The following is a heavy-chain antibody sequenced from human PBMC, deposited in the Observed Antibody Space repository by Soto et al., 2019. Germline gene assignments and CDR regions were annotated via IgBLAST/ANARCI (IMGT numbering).Heavy chain of an antibody. CDR2: IDHSGST. CDR1: GGSFSAYY. D-gene: IGHD2-8*01. Sequence: PSETLSLTCAVYGGSFSAYYCAWIRQPPGKGLEWIGEIDHSGSTNFNPSLKSRVIISVDTSKNQFSLKLTSVTAADTAVYYCARTNRRRVLFDYYYYGMDVWGQGATVTVYS. CDR3: ARTNRRRVLFDYYYYGMDV. V-gene: IGHV4-34*01. J-gene: IGHJ6*02.